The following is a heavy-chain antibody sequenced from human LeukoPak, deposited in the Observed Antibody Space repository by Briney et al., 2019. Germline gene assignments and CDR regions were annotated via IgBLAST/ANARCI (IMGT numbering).Heavy chain of an antibody. J-gene: IGHJ6*02. Sequence: ASVKVSCKASGYTFTGYAMHWVRQAPGQRLEWMGWINAGNGNTKYSQKFQGRVTITRDTSASTAYMELSSLRSEDTAVYYCARALPAAMIHGMDVWGQGTTVTVSS. CDR3: ARALPAAMIHGMDV. CDR1: GYTFTGYA. V-gene: IGHV1-3*01. CDR2: INAGNGNT. D-gene: IGHD2-2*01.